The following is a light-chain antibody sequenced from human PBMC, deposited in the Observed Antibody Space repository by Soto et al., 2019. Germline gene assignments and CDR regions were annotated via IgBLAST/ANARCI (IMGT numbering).Light chain of an antibody. V-gene: IGKV1-5*01. CDR1: QNVNKW. J-gene: IGKJ4*01. CDR2: DAS. Sequence: DIQMTQSPSTLSASVGDRVTITCRASQNVNKWLAWFQQKPGKVPKLLIFDASTLQTGVPSRFSGSGSGTEFTLTISSLQPEDFATYYCQQLKSYPLTFGGGTKVDIK. CDR3: QQLKSYPLT.